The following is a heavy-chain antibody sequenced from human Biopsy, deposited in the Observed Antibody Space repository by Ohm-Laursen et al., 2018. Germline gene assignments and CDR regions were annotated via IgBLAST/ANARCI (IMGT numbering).Heavy chain of an antibody. CDR1: GDSVSSGSFY. Sequence: SDTLSLTCTVSGDSVSSGSFYWTWIRQPPGKGLEWIGYIYYSGGTNYNPSLESRVTMSVDMPKNQFSLKLSSVTAADTAIYYCARGMRSSGWPYFDSWGQGTLVTVSS. CDR3: ARGMRSSGWPYFDS. V-gene: IGHV4-61*01. J-gene: IGHJ4*02. D-gene: IGHD6-19*01. CDR2: IYYSGGT.